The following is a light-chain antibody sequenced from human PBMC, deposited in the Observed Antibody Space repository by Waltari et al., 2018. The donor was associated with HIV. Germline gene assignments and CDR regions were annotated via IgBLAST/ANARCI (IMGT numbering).Light chain of an antibody. J-gene: IGKJ1*01. V-gene: IGKV1-5*03. CDR2: RAS. Sequence: DIEMTQSPSTLSASVPATVTITCRTSENIGNWLAWYQMKPGKAPDLLIYRASTLKSGVPSRFSGRGSGTEFALTVRGLQPDDFGTFFCQQYNVYPWTFGQGTRVDLK. CDR3: QQYNVYPWT. CDR1: ENIGNW.